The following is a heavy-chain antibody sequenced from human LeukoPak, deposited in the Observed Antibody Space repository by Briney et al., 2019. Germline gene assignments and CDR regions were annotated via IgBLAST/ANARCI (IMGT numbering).Heavy chain of an antibody. CDR3: ARDGNGLFDY. J-gene: IGHJ4*02. CDR2: ISSSSSYI. V-gene: IGHV3-21*01. Sequence: PGGSLRLPCAASGFSISGYWMHWVRQAPGKGLEWVSSISSSSSYIYYADSVKGRFTISRDNAKNSLYLQMNSLRAEDTAVYYCARDGNGLFDYWGQGTLVTVSS. CDR1: GFSISGYW. D-gene: IGHD1-1*01.